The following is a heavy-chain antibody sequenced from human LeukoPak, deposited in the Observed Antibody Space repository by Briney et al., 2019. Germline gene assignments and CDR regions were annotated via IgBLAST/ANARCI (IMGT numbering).Heavy chain of an antibody. CDR3: ARNVRSHYYDSSRWFDP. D-gene: IGHD3-22*01. CDR2: IYYSGST. Sequence: SETLSLTCTVSGGSISSYYWSWIRQPPGKGLEWIGFIYYSGSTNYNPSLKSRVTVSVDTSKNQFSLNLRSVTAADTAVYYCARNVRSHYYDSSRWFDPWGQGTLVTVSS. V-gene: IGHV4-59*12. J-gene: IGHJ5*02. CDR1: GGSISSYY.